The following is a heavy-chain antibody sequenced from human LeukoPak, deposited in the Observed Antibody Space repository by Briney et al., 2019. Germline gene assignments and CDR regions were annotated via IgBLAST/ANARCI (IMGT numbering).Heavy chain of an antibody. V-gene: IGHV3-9*01. J-gene: IGHJ4*02. D-gene: IGHD6-19*01. Sequence: GGFLRLSCAASGFTFDDYAMHWVRQAPGKGLEWVSGISWNSGSIGYADSVKGRYTISRDNAKNSLYLQMNSLRAEDTALYYCAKSSSSGWYFDYWGQGTLVTVSS. CDR2: ISWNSGSI. CDR1: GFTFDDYA. CDR3: AKSSSSGWYFDY.